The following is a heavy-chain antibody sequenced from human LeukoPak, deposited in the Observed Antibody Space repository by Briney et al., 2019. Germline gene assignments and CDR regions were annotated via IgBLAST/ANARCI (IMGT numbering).Heavy chain of an antibody. V-gene: IGHV3-23*01. CDR2: ISGTGGST. CDR3: ASAGSGLY. D-gene: IGHD6-19*01. J-gene: IGHJ4*02. Sequence: GGSLRLSCAASGFTFSPYAMTGVRQAPGKGLESVSVISGTGGSTYYADSVKGRFTISRDNSKNTLHLQMNSMRDEDTAVYYCASAGSGLYWGQGTLVTVPS. CDR1: GFTFSPYA.